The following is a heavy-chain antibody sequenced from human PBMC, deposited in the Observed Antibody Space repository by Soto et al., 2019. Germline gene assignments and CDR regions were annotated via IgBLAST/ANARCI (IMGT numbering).Heavy chain of an antibody. CDR1: GYTFTSYG. CDR3: ARDSTHYCSSTSCYDYYYYGMDV. D-gene: IGHD2-2*01. CDR2: ISAYNGNT. V-gene: IGHV1-18*04. Sequence: VASVKVSCKASGYTFTSYGISWVRQAPGQGLEWMGWISAYNGNTNYAQKLQGRVTMTTDTSTSTAYMELRSLRSDDTAVYYCARDSTHYCSSTSCYDYYYYGMDVWGQGTTVTVSS. J-gene: IGHJ6*02.